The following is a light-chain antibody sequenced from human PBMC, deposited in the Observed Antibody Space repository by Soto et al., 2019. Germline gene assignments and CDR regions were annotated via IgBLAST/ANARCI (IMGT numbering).Light chain of an antibody. V-gene: IGLV4-69*01. Sequence: QLVLTQSPSASASLGASVKLTCTLSSGHSSYAIAWHQQQPEKGPRYLMKLNSDGSHSKGDGIPDRFSGSSSGAERYLTISSLQSEDEADYYCQTWGTGGEVFGTGTKLTVL. CDR1: SGHSSYA. CDR2: LNSDGSH. J-gene: IGLJ1*01. CDR3: QTWGTGGEV.